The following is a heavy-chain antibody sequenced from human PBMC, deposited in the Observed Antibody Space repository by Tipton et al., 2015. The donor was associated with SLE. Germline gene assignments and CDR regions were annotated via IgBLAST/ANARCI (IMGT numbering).Heavy chain of an antibody. CDR2: IYHTGST. CDR3: ARGMVTWRGAIVGVDV. Sequence: TLSLTCTVSGGSISRLGYYWNWIRQHPGQGLEWIGYIYHTGSTHYNPSLESRLRISLDTSKNQFFLRLTSVTVADTAVYYCARGMVTWRGAIVGVDVWGQGTAVNVSS. D-gene: IGHD2-21*02. J-gene: IGHJ6*02. V-gene: IGHV4-31*03. CDR1: GGSISRLGYY.